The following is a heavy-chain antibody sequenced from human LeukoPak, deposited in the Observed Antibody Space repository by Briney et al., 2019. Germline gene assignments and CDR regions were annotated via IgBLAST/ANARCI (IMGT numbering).Heavy chain of an antibody. CDR3: AREVEDIVVVPAAFDI. V-gene: IGHV1-2*02. J-gene: IGHJ3*02. CDR1: GYTFTGYY. D-gene: IGHD2-2*01. Sequence: GASVKVSCKASGYTFTGYYMHWVRQAPGQGLEWMGWINPNSGGTNYAQKFQGRVTMTRDTPISTAYMELSRLRSDDTAVYYCAREVEDIVVVPAAFDIWGQGTMVTVSS. CDR2: INPNSGGT.